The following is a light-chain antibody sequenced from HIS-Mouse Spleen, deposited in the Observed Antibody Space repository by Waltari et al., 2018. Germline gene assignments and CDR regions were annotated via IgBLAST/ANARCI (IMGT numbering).Light chain of an antibody. CDR3: LLYYGGARV. V-gene: IGLV7-43*01. J-gene: IGLJ3*02. CDR2: STS. CDR1: TGAVTSGYY. Sequence: QTVVTQEPSLTVSPGGTVTLPCASSTGAVTSGYYPNWVQQKPGQAPRALIYSTSNTHSWTPARFSGSLLGGKAALTLSGVQPEDEAEYYCLLYYGGARVFGGGTKLTVL.